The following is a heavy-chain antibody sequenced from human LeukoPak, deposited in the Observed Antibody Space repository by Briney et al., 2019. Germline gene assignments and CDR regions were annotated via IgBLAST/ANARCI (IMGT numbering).Heavy chain of an antibody. Sequence: GGSLRLSCAASGFTVSSNYMSWVRQAPGKGLGWVSVIYSGGSTYYADSVKGRFTISRDNSKNTLYLQMNSLRAEDTAVYYCARGAYWGRGADYFDYWGQGTLVTVSS. CDR2: IYSGGST. J-gene: IGHJ4*02. D-gene: IGHD3-16*01. V-gene: IGHV3-66*01. CDR1: GFTVSSNY. CDR3: ARGAYWGRGADYFDY.